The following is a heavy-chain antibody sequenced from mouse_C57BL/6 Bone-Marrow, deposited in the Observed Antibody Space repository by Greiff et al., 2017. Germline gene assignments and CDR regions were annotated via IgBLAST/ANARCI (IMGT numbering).Heavy chain of an antibody. CDR2: IYPRSGNT. J-gene: IGHJ1*03. V-gene: IGHV1-81*01. CDR3: ARKAVYYGSTY. CDR1: GYTFTSYG. Sequence: QVQLKQSGAELARPGASVKLSCKASGYTFTSYGISWVKQRTGQGLEWIGEIYPRSGNTYYNEKFKGKATLTADKSSSTAYMELRSLTSEDSAVYFCARKAVYYGSTYWGTGTTVTVSS. D-gene: IGHD1-1*01.